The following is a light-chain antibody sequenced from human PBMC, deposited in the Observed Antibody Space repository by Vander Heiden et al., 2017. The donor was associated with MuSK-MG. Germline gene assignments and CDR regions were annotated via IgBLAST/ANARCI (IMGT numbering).Light chain of an antibody. J-gene: IGKJ4*01. V-gene: IGKV1-13*02. CDR3: QQVTTYPQT. CDR1: QGIGSS. CDR2: DAS. Sequence: AIQLTHSASSLSASVGEGVTITSRTSQGIGSSLAWYQQEPGKPPKLLIYDASSLESGIPSRFSGSGSGTDFTLTISSLQPEDFATYYCQQVTTYPQTFGGGTKVEVK.